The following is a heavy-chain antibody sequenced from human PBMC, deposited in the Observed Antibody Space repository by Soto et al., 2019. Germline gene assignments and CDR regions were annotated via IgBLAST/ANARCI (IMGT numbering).Heavy chain of an antibody. J-gene: IGHJ5*01. CDR3: AICNQTVLRWFGELSTRGCFYT. D-gene: IGHD3-10*01. CDR1: GGTFSSYT. V-gene: IGHV1-69*02. CDR2: IIPILGIA. Sequence: QVQLVQSGAEVKKPGSSVKVSCKASGGTFSSYTISWVRQAPGQGLEWMVRIIPILGIANYAQKFQGRGTITADQSTSSAYPWLEPLRSEDTAVYYCAICNQTVLRWFGELSTRGCFYTCGHVTMVNVSS.